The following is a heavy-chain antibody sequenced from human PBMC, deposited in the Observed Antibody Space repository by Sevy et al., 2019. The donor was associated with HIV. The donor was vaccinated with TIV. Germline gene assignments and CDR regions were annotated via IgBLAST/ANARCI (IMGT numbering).Heavy chain of an antibody. V-gene: IGHV3-48*02. D-gene: IGHD3-22*01. Sequence: GGSLRLSCAASEITFSRYSMNWVRQAPGKGLEWVSYISSTSRTIYYADSVKGRFTISRDNAKNSLYLQMNSLRDEDTAVYYCARGESNSGYGPIDYWGQGTLVTVSS. CDR2: ISSTSRTI. J-gene: IGHJ4*02. CDR1: EITFSRYS. CDR3: ARGESNSGYGPIDY.